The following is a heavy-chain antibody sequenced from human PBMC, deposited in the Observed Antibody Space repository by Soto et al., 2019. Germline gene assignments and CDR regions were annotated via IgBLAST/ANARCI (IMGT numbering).Heavy chain of an antibody. CDR2: IYSGGST. D-gene: IGHD2-2*01. CDR1: GGFVNSDTHS. Sequence: SETLSLTCTVSGGFVNSDTHSWSWIRQTPGKRLEWIGFIYSGGSTKNPSLRSRVTMSVDTSKNQFSLKLRSVIVADTAVYHCARFVRSCSATTCPTRADVWGQGITVTVSS. J-gene: IGHJ6*02. CDR3: ARFVRSCSATTCPTRADV. V-gene: IGHV4-61*01.